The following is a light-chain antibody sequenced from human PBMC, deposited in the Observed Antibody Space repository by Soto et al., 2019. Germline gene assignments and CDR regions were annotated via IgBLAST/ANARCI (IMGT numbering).Light chain of an antibody. CDR1: SSDVGGYNY. CDR3: SSYTSSSTLV. CDR2: DVS. Sequence: QSALTQPASVSGSPGQSITISCTGTSSDVGGYNYVSWYQQHPGKAPKLMIYDVSNRPSGVSNRFSGSKSGNTASLTSSGLQAEDEAGYYCSSYTSSSTLVFGGGTKLTVL. J-gene: IGLJ2*01. V-gene: IGLV2-14*01.